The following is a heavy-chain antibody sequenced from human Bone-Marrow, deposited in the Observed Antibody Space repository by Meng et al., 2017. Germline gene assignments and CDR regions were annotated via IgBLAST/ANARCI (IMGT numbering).Heavy chain of an antibody. J-gene: IGHJ1*01. CDR2: IYYSGST. CDR3: ARGPLSAAGTMGYFQH. V-gene: IGHV4-31*03. D-gene: IGHD6-13*01. Sequence: VQREEAGPGMVKPSQPLSLTCTVSGGSISSGGYYWSWIRQHPGKGLEWIGYIYYSGSTYYNPSLKSRVTISVDTSKNQFSLKLSSVTAADTAVYYCARGPLSAAGTMGYFQHWGQGTLVTVSS. CDR1: GGSISSGGYY.